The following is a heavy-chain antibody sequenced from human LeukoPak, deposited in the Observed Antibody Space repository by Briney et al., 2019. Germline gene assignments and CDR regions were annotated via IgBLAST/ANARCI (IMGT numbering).Heavy chain of an antibody. Sequence: PGGSLRLSCAASGFTFSSYSMNWVRQAPGKGLEWVSYISSSSSTIYYADSVKGRFTISRDNAKNSLYLQMNSLRAEDTAVYYCARDAVPAVIPAYYYYYYMDVWGKGTTVTVSS. J-gene: IGHJ6*03. D-gene: IGHD2-2*02. CDR2: ISSSSSTI. CDR1: GFTFSSYS. CDR3: ARDAVPAVIPAYYYYYYMDV. V-gene: IGHV3-48*01.